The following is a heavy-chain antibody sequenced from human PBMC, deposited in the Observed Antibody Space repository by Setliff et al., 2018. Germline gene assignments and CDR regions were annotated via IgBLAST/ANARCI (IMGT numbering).Heavy chain of an antibody. J-gene: IGHJ6*04. CDR1: GYSISSGYY. D-gene: IGHD6-13*01. CDR3: ARSAGYSSSWYNYYYGMDV. V-gene: IGHV4-38-2*01. Sequence: SETLSLTCAVSGYSISSGYYWGWIRQPPGKGLEWIGSIYHSGSTYYNPSLKSRVTISVDMSKNQFSLKLSSVTAADTAVYYCARSAGYSSSWYNYYYGMDVWGKGTTVTVSS. CDR2: IYHSGST.